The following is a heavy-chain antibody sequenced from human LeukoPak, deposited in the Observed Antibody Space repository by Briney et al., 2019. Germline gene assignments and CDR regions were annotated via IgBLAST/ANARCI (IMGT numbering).Heavy chain of an antibody. J-gene: IGHJ5*02. V-gene: IGHV4-4*07. CDR1: GGSISTYY. CDR2: ILNGGST. Sequence: SETLSLTCTVSGGSISTYYWTWIRQPAGKGLEWIGRILNGGSTNYNPSLKSRVTMSVDTSKNQFSLKLNSVTAADTAVYYCARHHDYGDYGVWFDPWGQGTLVTVSS. CDR3: ARHHDYGDYGVWFDP. D-gene: IGHD4-17*01.